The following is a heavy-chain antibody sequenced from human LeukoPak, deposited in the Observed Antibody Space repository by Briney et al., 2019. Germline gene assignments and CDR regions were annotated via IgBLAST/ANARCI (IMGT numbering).Heavy chain of an antibody. J-gene: IGHJ5*02. Sequence: SETLSLTCTVSGGSISSYYWSWIRQSPGKGLEWIGRIYTSGSTNYNPSLKSRVTISVDTSKNQFSLKLSSVTAADTAVYYCTRSSSSGWGFRFDPWGQGALVTVSS. CDR3: TRSSSSGWGFRFDP. D-gene: IGHD6-19*01. V-gene: IGHV4-4*07. CDR1: GGSISSYY. CDR2: IYTSGST.